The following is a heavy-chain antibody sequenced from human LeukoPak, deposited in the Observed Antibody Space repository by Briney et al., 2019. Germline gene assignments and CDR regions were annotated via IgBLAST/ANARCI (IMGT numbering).Heavy chain of an antibody. CDR3: AKDRALFTVGWYFDL. CDR1: GFTFSTYG. Sequence: PWGSLRLSCAASGFTFSTYGMHWVRQAPGKGLEWVAGISYDGSTKYYADSVKGRFPIARDNSNNMVYRQKYRLTADATAVYYCAKDRALFTVGWYFDLWGRGTLVTVSS. J-gene: IGHJ2*01. D-gene: IGHD4-17*01. CDR2: ISYDGSTK. V-gene: IGHV3-30*18.